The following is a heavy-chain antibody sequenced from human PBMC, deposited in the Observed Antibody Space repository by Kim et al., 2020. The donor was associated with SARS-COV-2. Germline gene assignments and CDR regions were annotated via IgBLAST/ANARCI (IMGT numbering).Heavy chain of an antibody. D-gene: IGHD6-19*01. CDR2: IYTSGST. V-gene: IGHV4-61*02. J-gene: IGHJ6*02. Sequence: SETLSLTCTVSGGSISSGSYYWSWIRQPAGKGLEWIGRIYTSGSTNYNPSLKSRVTISVDTSKNQFSLKLSSVTAADTAVYYCAREGPIAVAPYYCYYYGMDVWGQGTTVTVSS. CDR3: AREGPIAVAPYYCYYYGMDV. CDR1: GGSISSGSYY.